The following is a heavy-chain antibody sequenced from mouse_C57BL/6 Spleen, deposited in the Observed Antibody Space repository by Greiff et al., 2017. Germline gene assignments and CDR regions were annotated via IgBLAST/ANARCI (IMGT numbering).Heavy chain of an antibody. CDR1: GYSITSGYY. CDR3: ARLASTTVVPYWYFDV. Sequence: EVQLQESGPGLVKPSQSLSLTCSVTGYSITSGYYWNWIRQFPGNKLEWMGYISYDGSNNYNPSLKNRISITRDTSKNQFFLKLNSVTTEDTATYYCARLASTTVVPYWYFDVWGTGTTVTVSS. D-gene: IGHD1-1*01. V-gene: IGHV3-6*01. J-gene: IGHJ1*03. CDR2: ISYDGSN.